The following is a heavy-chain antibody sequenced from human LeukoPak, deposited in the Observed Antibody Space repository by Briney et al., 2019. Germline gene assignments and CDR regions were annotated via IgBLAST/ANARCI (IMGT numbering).Heavy chain of an antibody. CDR2: ISGSGGST. Sequence: GGSLRLSCAASGFTFSSYAMSWVRQAPGKGLEWVSAISGSGGSTYYADPVKGRFTISRDNSKNTLYLQMNSLRAEDTAVYYCAKVRGWSYYFDYWGQGTLVTVSS. V-gene: IGHV3-23*01. D-gene: IGHD6-19*01. CDR1: GFTFSSYA. CDR3: AKVRGWSYYFDY. J-gene: IGHJ4*02.